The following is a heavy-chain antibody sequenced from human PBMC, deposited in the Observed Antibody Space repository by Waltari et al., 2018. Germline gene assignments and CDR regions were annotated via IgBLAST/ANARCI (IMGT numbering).Heavy chain of an antibody. J-gene: IGHJ4*02. CDR2: INHSGST. D-gene: IGHD3-3*01. V-gene: IGHV4-34*01. CDR3: ARAQPYYDFWSGYHAGDYFDY. CDR1: GGSFSGYY. Sequence: QVQLQQWGAGLLKPSETLSLTCAVYGGSFSGYYWSWIRQPPGKGLEWIGEINHSGSTNYNPSLKSRVTISVDTSKNQFSLKLSSVTAADTAVYYCARAQPYYDFWSGYHAGDYFDYWGQGTLVTVSS.